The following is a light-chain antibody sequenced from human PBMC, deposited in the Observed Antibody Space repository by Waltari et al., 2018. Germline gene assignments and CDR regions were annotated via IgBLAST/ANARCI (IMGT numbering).Light chain of an antibody. CDR2: ANY. J-gene: IGLJ3*02. V-gene: IGLV1-44*01. CDR1: SSNIGTNT. CDR3: AAWDDSLIGRV. Sequence: QSVLTQPPSTSGTPGQTVTISCSGSSSNIGTNTVTWYQQFPGTAPKVLVFANYPRPSGGPNRFSASKSGTSASLVISGLQSEDEGDYFCAAWDDSLIGRVFGGGTTLTVL.